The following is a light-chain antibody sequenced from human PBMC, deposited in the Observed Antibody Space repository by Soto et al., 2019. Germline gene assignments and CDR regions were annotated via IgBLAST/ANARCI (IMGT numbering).Light chain of an antibody. CDR3: QQYGSSPQYT. V-gene: IGKV3-20*01. J-gene: IGKJ2*01. Sequence: EIVLTQSPGTLSLSPGERATLACRASQSVSSSYLAWYQQKPGQPPRLRIYGASCRATGIPDRFSGSGSGTDFTLNTSSLEHEDFAVYYCQQYGSSPQYTFGQGTKLEIK. CDR1: QSVSSSY. CDR2: GAS.